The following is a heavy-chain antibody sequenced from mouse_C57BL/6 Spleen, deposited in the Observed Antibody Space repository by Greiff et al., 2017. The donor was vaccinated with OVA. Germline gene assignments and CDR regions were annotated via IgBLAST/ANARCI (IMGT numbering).Heavy chain of an antibody. D-gene: IGHD1-1*01. CDR1: GYTFTSYW. Sequence: QVQLQQPGAELVMPGASVKLSCKASGYTFTSYWMHWVKQRPGQGLEWIGEIDPSDSYTNYNQKFKGKSTLTVDKSSSTAYMQLSSLTSEDSAVYYCARRGVVDYWYFDVWGTGTTVTVSS. V-gene: IGHV1-69*01. J-gene: IGHJ1*03. CDR3: ARRGVVDYWYFDV. CDR2: IDPSDSYT.